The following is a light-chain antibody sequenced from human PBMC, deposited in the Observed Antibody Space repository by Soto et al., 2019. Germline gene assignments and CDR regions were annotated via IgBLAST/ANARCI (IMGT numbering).Light chain of an antibody. Sequence: EIVLTQSPATLSLSPGERATLSCRASQSVSSYLAWYQQKPGQAPRLLIYDASNRATGIPARFSGSGSGTEFPLTISSLEPEDFAVYYCQQRSHWWTFGQGTKVEIK. CDR2: DAS. CDR1: QSVSSY. CDR3: QQRSHWWT. J-gene: IGKJ1*01. V-gene: IGKV3-11*01.